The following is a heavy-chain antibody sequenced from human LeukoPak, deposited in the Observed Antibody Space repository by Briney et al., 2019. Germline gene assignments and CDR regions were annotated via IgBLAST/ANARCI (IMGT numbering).Heavy chain of an antibody. Sequence: PGGSLRLSCAASGFIFSNYYMHWVRQAPGKGLVWVSHINGDGSNVNYADSVKGRFTISRDNAKNTVYLQMNSLRPEDTAVYYCARDRFYIPDVWGKGTTVTVSS. J-gene: IGHJ6*04. V-gene: IGHV3-74*01. CDR2: INGDGSNV. CDR1: GFIFSNYY. CDR3: ARDRFYIPDV. D-gene: IGHD3-10*01.